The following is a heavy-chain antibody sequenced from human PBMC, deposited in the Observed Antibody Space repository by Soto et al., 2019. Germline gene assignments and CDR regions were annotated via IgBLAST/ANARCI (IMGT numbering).Heavy chain of an antibody. CDR3: TRDDVYCDGGGCYGVPMDV. J-gene: IGHJ6*03. CDR1: GFTVSTKY. Sequence: EVHLVESGGGLVQPGGSLRLSCAASGFTVSTKYMSWVRQAPGKGLEWVSLIQSGGSTYYAGSVEGRFTISRDNSENMLFLQMNSPRAEDTPMYYCTRDDVYCDGGGCYGVPMDVWGKGTPVTV. CDR2: IQSGGST. D-gene: IGHD2-15*01. V-gene: IGHV3-66*01.